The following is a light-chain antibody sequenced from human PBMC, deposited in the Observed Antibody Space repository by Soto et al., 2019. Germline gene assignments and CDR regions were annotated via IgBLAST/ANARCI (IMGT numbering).Light chain of an antibody. J-gene: IGLJ1*01. V-gene: IGLV2-11*01. CDR2: DVS. CDR3: CSYAGSYTFYV. Sequence: QSALTQPRSVSGSPGQSVTISCTGTSSDVGDYNYVSWYQQHPGKAPKLIIYDVSERPSGVPDRFSGSKSGNTASLTISGLQADDEADYYFCSYAGSYTFYVFGTGTKVTVL. CDR1: SSDVGDYNY.